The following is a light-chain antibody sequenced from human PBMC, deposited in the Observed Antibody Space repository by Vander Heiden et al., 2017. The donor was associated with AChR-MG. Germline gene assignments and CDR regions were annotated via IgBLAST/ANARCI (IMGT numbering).Light chain of an antibody. V-gene: IGKV1-39*01. CDR2: AAS. J-gene: IGKJ2*01. CDR1: PSISSY. CDR3: QQSYSTLYT. Sequence: DIQMTQSPSSLSASVGDGVTITCRASPSISSYLNWYQQKPRKAPKLLIYAASSLQSGVPSRFSGSGSGTDFTLTISSLQPEDFATYYCQQSYSTLYTFGQGTKLEIK.